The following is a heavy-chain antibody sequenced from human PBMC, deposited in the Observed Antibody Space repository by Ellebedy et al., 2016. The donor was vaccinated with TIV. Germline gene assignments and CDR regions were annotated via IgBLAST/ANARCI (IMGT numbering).Heavy chain of an antibody. CDR3: HYGVGAFDI. V-gene: IGHV1-18*01. Sequence: AASVKVSCKASGYTFASYGVSWVRQAPGQGLEWMGWINAVNGNTKYSQKFQGRVTITRDTSASTAYMELSSLRSEDTAVYYCHYGVGAFDIWGQGTMVTVSS. CDR1: GYTFASYG. D-gene: IGHD4-17*01. J-gene: IGHJ3*02. CDR2: INAVNGNT.